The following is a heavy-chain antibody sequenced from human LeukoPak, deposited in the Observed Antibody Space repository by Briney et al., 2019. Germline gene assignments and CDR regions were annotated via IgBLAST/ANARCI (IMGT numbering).Heavy chain of an antibody. Sequence: GGSLRLSCAASGFTFSSYAMSWVRQAPGKGLEWVSAISGSGGSTYYPDSVKGRFTISRDNSKNTLYLQMNSLRAEDTAVYYCATDIVVVVAATLPGGGHKGYWGQGTLVTVSS. CDR3: ATDIVVVVAATLPGGGHKGY. D-gene: IGHD2-15*01. CDR2: ISGSGGST. CDR1: GFTFSSYA. J-gene: IGHJ4*02. V-gene: IGHV3-23*01.